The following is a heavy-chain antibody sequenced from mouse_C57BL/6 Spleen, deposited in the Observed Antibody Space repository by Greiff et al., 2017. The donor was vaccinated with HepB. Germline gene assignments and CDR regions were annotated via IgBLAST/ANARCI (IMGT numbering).Heavy chain of an antibody. V-gene: IGHV7-3*01. CDR3: ARYSDYDVFAY. J-gene: IGHJ3*01. CDR2: IRNKANGYTT. D-gene: IGHD2-4*01. Sequence: DVMLVESGGGLVQPGGSLSLSCAASGFTFTDYYMSWVRQPPGKALEWLGFIRNKANGYTTEYSASVKGRFTISRDNSQSILYLQMNALRAEDSATYYCARYSDYDVFAYWGQGTLVTVSA. CDR1: GFTFTDYY.